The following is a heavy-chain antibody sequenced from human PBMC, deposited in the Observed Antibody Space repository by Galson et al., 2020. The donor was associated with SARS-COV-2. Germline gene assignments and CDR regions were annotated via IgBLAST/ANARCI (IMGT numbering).Heavy chain of an antibody. V-gene: IGHV4-59*01. D-gene: IGHD3-10*01. CDR3: ARGMDY. J-gene: IGHJ4*02. CDR2: MYYSGST. Sequence: PSETLSHTCTVSGGSISSYYWSWFRQPPRKGLEWIGYMYYSGSTNYNPSLKSRGTISVDTSKNQFSLKLSSVSAADTAVYYCARGMDYWGQGTLVTVSS. CDR1: GGSISSYY.